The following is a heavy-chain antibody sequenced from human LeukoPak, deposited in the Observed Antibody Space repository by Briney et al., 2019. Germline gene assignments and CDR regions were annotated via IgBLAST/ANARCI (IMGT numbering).Heavy chain of an antibody. Sequence: ETSETLSLTCTVSGGSISSYYWSWIRQPPGKGLEWIGYIYYSGSTNYNPSLKSRVTISVDTSKNQFSLKLSSVTAADTAVYYCARGIKQWELVPTFDYWGQGTLVTVSS. V-gene: IGHV4-59*01. D-gene: IGHD6-6*01. CDR1: GGSISSYY. CDR2: IYYSGST. CDR3: ARGIKQWELVPTFDY. J-gene: IGHJ4*02.